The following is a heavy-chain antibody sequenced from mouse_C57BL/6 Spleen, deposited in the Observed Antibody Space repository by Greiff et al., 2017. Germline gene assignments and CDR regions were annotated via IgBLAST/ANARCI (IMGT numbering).Heavy chain of an antibody. CDR2: IDPSDSYT. D-gene: IGHD2-4*01. CDR3: ARGPPPLDYDEDGFDY. Sequence: VQLQQPGAELVKPGASVKLSCKASGYTFTSYWMQWVKQRPGQGLEWIGEIDPSDSYTNYTQKFKGKATLTVDTSSSTAYMQLSSLTSEDSAVYYCARGPPPLDYDEDGFDYWGQGTTLTVSS. V-gene: IGHV1-50*01. CDR1: GYTFTSYW. J-gene: IGHJ2*01.